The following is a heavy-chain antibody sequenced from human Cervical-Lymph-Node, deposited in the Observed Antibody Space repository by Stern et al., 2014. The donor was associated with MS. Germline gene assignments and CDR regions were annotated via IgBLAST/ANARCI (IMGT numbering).Heavy chain of an antibody. Sequence: VQLVESGAEVKKPGASVKVSCKASGYTFTSYYMHWVRQAPGQGLEWMGIINPSGGSTSYAQKFQGRVTMTRDTSTSTVYMELSSLRSEDTAVYYCARDIARYSSRENWFDPWGQGTLVTVSS. V-gene: IGHV1-46*01. CDR3: ARDIARYSSRENWFDP. J-gene: IGHJ5*02. CDR1: GYTFTSYY. CDR2: INPSGGST. D-gene: IGHD6-13*01.